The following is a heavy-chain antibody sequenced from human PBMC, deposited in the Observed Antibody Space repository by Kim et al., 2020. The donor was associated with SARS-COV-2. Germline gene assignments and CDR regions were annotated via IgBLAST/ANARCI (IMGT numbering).Heavy chain of an antibody. CDR3: ARSYCTNGVCFYYFDY. CDR1: GFTFSSYG. J-gene: IGHJ4*02. CDR2: IWYDGSNK. V-gene: IGHV3-33*01. Sequence: GGSLRLSCAASGFTFSSYGMHWVRQAPGKGLEWVAVIWYDGSNKYYADSVKGRFTISRDNSKNTLYLQMNSLRAEDTAVYYCARSYCTNGVCFYYFDYWGQGTLVTVSS. D-gene: IGHD2-8*01.